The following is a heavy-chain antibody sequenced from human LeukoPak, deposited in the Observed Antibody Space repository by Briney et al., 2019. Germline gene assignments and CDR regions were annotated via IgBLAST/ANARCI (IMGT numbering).Heavy chain of an antibody. Sequence: SETLSLICTVSGGSISSYYWSWIRQPPGKGLEWIGYIYYSGSTNYNPSLRSRVTISVDTSKNQFSLKLSSVTAADTAVYYCARQRVMDYYDSRGNYFDYWGQGTLVTVSS. J-gene: IGHJ4*02. CDR1: GGSISSYY. D-gene: IGHD3-22*01. CDR3: ARQRVMDYYDSRGNYFDY. CDR2: IYYSGST. V-gene: IGHV4-59*08.